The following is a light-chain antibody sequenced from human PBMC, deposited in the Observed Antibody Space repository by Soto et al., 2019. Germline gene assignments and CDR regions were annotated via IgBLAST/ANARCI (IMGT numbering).Light chain of an antibody. V-gene: IGKV1-5*03. J-gene: IGKJ5*01. CDR1: QTISSW. CDR2: KAS. Sequence: DIKMTQSPSTLSATEGDRVTITCRASQTISSWLAWYQQKPGMAPKLLIYKASTLESGVPSRFSGGGSGTEFTLTISSLQPDDFATYYCQHYKSYSGTFGQGTRLEIK. CDR3: QHYKSYSGT.